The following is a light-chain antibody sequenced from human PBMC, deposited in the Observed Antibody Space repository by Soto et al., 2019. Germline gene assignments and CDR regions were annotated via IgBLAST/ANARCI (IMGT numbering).Light chain of an antibody. CDR2: GAS. Sequence: DIHVTQSPSSLSASVGDRVTITCRASQDIATYLNWYHQQPGKAPRLLIYGASNLETGVPLRFSGSGSGTDFTFTNRSLQPEDLGSYYWQPSHSTIFTFGQGTKLEIK. CDR3: QPSHSTIFT. V-gene: IGKV1-39*01. J-gene: IGKJ2*01. CDR1: QDIATY.